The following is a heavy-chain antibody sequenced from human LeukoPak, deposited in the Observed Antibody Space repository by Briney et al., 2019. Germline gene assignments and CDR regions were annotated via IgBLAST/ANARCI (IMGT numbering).Heavy chain of an antibody. Sequence: SETLSLTCTVSGASISSYYWSWIRQPPGKGLEWIGYIYYSGNTNYNPSLKSRVTISIDTSKNQFSLKLNSLTAADTAVYYCARAMITFGGVIVKWAFNIRGRGTMVTVSS. D-gene: IGHD3-16*02. CDR1: GASISSYY. CDR2: IYYSGNT. J-gene: IGHJ3*02. CDR3: ARAMITFGGVIVKWAFNI. V-gene: IGHV4-59*01.